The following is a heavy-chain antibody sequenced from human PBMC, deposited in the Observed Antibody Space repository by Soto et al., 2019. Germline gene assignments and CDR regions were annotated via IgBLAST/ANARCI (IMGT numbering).Heavy chain of an antibody. CDR1: GFTFSSYW. CDR3: ARDYSNYVPETMYYFDY. J-gene: IGHJ4*02. Sequence: EVQLVESGGGLVQPGGSLRLSCAASGFTFSSYWMSWVRQAPGKGLEWVANIKQDGSEKYYVDSVKGRFTISRDNAKNSLYLQMNSLRAEDTAVYYCARDYSNYVPETMYYFDYWGQGTLVTVSS. V-gene: IGHV3-7*03. D-gene: IGHD4-4*01. CDR2: IKQDGSEK.